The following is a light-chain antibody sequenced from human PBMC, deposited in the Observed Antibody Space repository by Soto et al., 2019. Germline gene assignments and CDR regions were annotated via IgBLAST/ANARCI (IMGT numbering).Light chain of an antibody. V-gene: IGKV3-15*01. J-gene: IGKJ4*01. Sequence: EIVMTQSPATLSVSPGERATLSCRASQSVSSNFAWYQQKPGQAPRLLIYGAYTRATGIPARFSGSGSGTEFTLTISSLQSEDFAAYYCQHYNNWSLTFGGGTKVDIK. CDR1: QSVSSN. CDR3: QHYNNWSLT. CDR2: GAY.